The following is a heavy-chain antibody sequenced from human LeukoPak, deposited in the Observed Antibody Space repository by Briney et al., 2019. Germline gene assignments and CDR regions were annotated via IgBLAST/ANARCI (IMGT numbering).Heavy chain of an antibody. D-gene: IGHD3-22*01. J-gene: IGHJ3*02. Sequence: SETLSLTCAVYGGSFSGYYWGWIRQPPGKGLEWIGEINHSGSTNYNPSLKSRVTISVDTSKNQFSLKLSSVTAADTAVYYCALALGSSGYSSDAFDIWGQGTMVTVSS. V-gene: IGHV4-34*01. CDR3: ALALGSSGYSSDAFDI. CDR2: INHSGST. CDR1: GGSFSGYY.